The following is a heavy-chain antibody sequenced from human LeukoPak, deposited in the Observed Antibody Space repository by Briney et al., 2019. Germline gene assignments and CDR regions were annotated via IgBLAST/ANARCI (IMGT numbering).Heavy chain of an antibody. D-gene: IGHD1-26*01. J-gene: IGHJ4*02. V-gene: IGHV4-59*08. CDR3: ARTTPSGSYFDY. CDR2: VYYSGIT. Sequence: SETLSLTCTVSGDSISSHSWNWIRQPPGKELEWIGYVYYSGITNYNPSLKSRVTISVDTSKNKFSLKLSSVTAADTAVYYCARTTPSGSYFDYWGQGTLVTASS. CDR1: GDSISSHS.